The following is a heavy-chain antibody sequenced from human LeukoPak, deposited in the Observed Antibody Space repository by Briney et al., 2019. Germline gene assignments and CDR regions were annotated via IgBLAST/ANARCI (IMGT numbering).Heavy chain of an antibody. Sequence: PSETLSLTCAVYGGSFSGYYWSWIRQPPGKGLEWIGEINHSGSTNYNPSLKSRVTISVDTSKNQFSLKLSSVTAADTAVYYCARATGVVTAIYYYYYYYMDVWGKGTTVTVSS. CDR1: GGSFSGYY. V-gene: IGHV4-34*01. CDR3: ARATGVVTAIYYYYYYYMDV. D-gene: IGHD2-21*02. J-gene: IGHJ6*03. CDR2: INHSGST.